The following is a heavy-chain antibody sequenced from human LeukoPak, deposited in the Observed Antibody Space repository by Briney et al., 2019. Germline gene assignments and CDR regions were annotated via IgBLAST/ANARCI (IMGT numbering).Heavy chain of an antibody. CDR2: ISYDGSNK. Sequence: AGGSLRLSCAASGFTFSSYTMHWVRQAPGKGLEWVAVISYDGSNKYYADSVKGRFTISRDNSKNTLYLQMNSLRAEDTAVYYCASYSNYSFDPWGQGTLVTVSS. D-gene: IGHD4-11*01. V-gene: IGHV3-30-3*01. CDR1: GFTFSSYT. J-gene: IGHJ5*02. CDR3: ASYSNYSFDP.